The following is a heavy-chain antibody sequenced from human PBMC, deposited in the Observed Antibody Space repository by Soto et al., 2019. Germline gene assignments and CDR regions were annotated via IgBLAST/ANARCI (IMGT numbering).Heavy chain of an antibody. D-gene: IGHD3-10*01. Sequence: LSLTCTGSGGSISSYYWSWIRQPPGKGLEWIGYIYYSGSTNYNPSLKSRVTISVDTSKNQFSLKLSSVTAADTAVYYCARGWFGESNWFDPWGQGTLVTVSS. CDR1: GGSISSYY. V-gene: IGHV4-59*01. J-gene: IGHJ5*02. CDR3: ARGWFGESNWFDP. CDR2: IYYSGST.